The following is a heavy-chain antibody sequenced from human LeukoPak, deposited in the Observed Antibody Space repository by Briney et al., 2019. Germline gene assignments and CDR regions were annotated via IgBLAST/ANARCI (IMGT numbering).Heavy chain of an antibody. D-gene: IGHD3-10*01. CDR2: INHSGST. V-gene: IGHV4-34*01. J-gene: IGHJ6*02. CDR3: ARFRGRYNYYGSGSYYMREDYYFCGIDV. CDR1: GGSFSGYY. Sequence: PSETLSLTCAVYGGSFSGYYWSWIRQPPGKGLEWIGEINHSGSTNYTPCLKSRVTISVDTSKGQSSLKLSSVTAADTAVYYCARFRGRYNYYGSGSYYMREDYYFCGIDVWGQGTTVTVSS.